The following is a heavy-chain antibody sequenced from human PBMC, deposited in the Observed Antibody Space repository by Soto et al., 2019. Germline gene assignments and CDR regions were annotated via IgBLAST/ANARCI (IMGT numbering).Heavy chain of an antibody. Sequence: QVQLVESGGGVVQPGRSLRLPCAASGFSFSNYGMHWVRQAPGKGLEWVAVIWSDGSNKYYADSVKGRFTISRDNSKNTLYLQMNSLRAEDTAVYYCARDNWNYVSAFDIWGQGTMVTVSS. D-gene: IGHD1-7*01. CDR3: ARDNWNYVSAFDI. CDR2: IWSDGSNK. J-gene: IGHJ3*02. CDR1: GFSFSNYG. V-gene: IGHV3-33*01.